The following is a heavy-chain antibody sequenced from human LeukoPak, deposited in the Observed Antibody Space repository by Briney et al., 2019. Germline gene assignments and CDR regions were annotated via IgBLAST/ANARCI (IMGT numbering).Heavy chain of an antibody. J-gene: IGHJ6*03. CDR3: ARDLSSGWYSAYYYYYMDV. Sequence: PSETLSLTCTVSGGSISSYDWSWIRQPAGKGLEWIGRIYTSGSTSYNPSLKSRVTMSIDTSKNHFSLKLSSVTAADTAVYYCARDLSSGWYSAYYYYYMDVWGKGTTVTVSS. V-gene: IGHV4-4*07. CDR1: GGSISSYD. CDR2: IYTSGST. D-gene: IGHD6-19*01.